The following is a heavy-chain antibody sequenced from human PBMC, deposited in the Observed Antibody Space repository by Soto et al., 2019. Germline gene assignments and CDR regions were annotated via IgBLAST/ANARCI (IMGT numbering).Heavy chain of an antibody. CDR2: VYNSGST. J-gene: IGHJ4*02. V-gene: IGHV4-59*12. D-gene: IGHD6-13*01. CDR1: GGSISSNY. Sequence: SETLSLTCTVSGGSISSNYWTWIRQPPGKGLEWIGYVYNSGSTNYNPPLKSRVTISEDTSKSQFSLKVNSMTAADTAVYYCARYRRGAVAGYTLDNWGQGILVTVSS. CDR3: ARYRRGAVAGYTLDN.